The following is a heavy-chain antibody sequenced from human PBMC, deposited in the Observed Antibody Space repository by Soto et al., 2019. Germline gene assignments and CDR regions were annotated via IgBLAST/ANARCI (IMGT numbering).Heavy chain of an antibody. CDR2: IDPGDSYS. J-gene: IGHJ4*02. Sequence: GESLKISCQGSGYDFTKYWITWVRQMPGEGLEWMARIDPGDSYSDYSPSFRGHVTMSIDKSTSTAHLQWTSLRTSDTAIYYCARIERPTVAGTCNNWGPGTKVTVYS. D-gene: IGHD6-19*01. CDR1: GYDFTKYW. V-gene: IGHV5-10-1*01. CDR3: ARIERPTVAGTCNN.